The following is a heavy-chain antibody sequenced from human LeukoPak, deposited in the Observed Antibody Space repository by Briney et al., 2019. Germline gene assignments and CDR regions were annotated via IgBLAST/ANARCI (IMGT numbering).Heavy chain of an antibody. Sequence: SETLSLTCTVSGGSISSSSYYWGWIRQPPGKGLEWIGSIYYSGSTYYNPSLKSRVTISVDTSKNQFFLKLSSVTAADTAVYYCARPQGGSYYDASDIWGQGTMVTVSS. CDR3: ARPQGGSYYDASDI. D-gene: IGHD1-26*01. J-gene: IGHJ3*02. V-gene: IGHV4-39*01. CDR1: GGSISSSSYY. CDR2: IYYSGST.